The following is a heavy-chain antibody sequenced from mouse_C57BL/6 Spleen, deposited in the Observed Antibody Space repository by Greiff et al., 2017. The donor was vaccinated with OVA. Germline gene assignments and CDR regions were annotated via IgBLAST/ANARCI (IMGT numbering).Heavy chain of an antibody. CDR1: GFNIKDYY. Sequence: VQLQQSGAELVRPGASVKLSCTASGFNIKDYYMHWVKQRPEQGLEWIGRIDPEDGDTEYAPKFQGKATMTADTSSNTAYLQLSSLTSEDTAVYYCTIYYRGYAMDYWGQGTSVTVSS. V-gene: IGHV14-1*01. CDR3: TIYYRGYAMDY. J-gene: IGHJ4*01. CDR2: IDPEDGDT. D-gene: IGHD2-14*01.